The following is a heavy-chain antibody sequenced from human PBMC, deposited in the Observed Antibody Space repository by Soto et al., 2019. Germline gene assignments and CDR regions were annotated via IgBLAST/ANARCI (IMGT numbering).Heavy chain of an antibody. V-gene: IGHV4-61*01. J-gene: IGHJ4*02. D-gene: IGHD6-6*01. CDR2: IYYSGST. CDR3: ARDWGSSGNYFDY. CDR1: GGSVSSGSYY. Sequence: PSETLSLTCTVSGGSVSSGSYYWSWIRQPPGKGLEWIGYIYYSGSTNYNPSLKSRVTISVDTSKNQFSLKLSSVTAADTAVYYCARDWGSSGNYFDYWGQGTLVTVSS.